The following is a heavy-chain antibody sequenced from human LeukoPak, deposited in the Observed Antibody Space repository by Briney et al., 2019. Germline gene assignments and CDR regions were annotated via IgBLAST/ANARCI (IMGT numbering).Heavy chain of an antibody. J-gene: IGHJ4*02. CDR3: STTACRGGSCYSGELDF. CDR1: GFTSSDHY. D-gene: IGHD2-15*01. Sequence: GGSLRLSCVASGFTSSDHYMDWVRQAPGKGLEWVGRTRNKANSYTKKYAASVEGRFTITRDDSKNMFYLQLDSLKTEDPAVYFCSTTACRGGSCYSGELDFWGQGGLVTVSS. CDR2: TRNKANSYTK. V-gene: IGHV3-72*01.